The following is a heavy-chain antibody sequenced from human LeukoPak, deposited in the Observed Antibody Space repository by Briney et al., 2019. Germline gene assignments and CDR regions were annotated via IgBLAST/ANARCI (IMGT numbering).Heavy chain of an antibody. D-gene: IGHD3-22*01. V-gene: IGHV3-23*01. Sequence: GGSLRLSCAASGFTFSTYAMSWVRQAPGKGLEWVSTLRSSGSSTYYADSVRGRFTISRDNSKNTLFLQMNSLRADDTAVYYCAKGISGYFLGAFDVWGQGTMVTVSS. CDR3: AKGISGYFLGAFDV. CDR2: LRSSGSST. CDR1: GFTFSTYA. J-gene: IGHJ3*01.